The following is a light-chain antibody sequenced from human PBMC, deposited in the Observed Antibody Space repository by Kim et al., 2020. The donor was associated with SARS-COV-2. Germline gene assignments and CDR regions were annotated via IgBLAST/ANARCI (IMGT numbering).Light chain of an antibody. CDR3: LLYYGGPRV. CDR1: TESVTSHHY. V-gene: IGLV7-46*01. J-gene: IGLJ3*02. CDR2: DTD. Sequence: PGRTVTLNWGSTTESVTSHHYPFWFQQKPGQAPRTLIYDTDKRQSWTPTRFSGSLRGGEAALTLSSAQPEDEADYYCLLYYGGPRVFGGGTKLTVL.